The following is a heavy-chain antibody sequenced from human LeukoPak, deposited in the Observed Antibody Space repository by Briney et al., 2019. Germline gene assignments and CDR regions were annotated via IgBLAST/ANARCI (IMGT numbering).Heavy chain of an antibody. J-gene: IGHJ4*02. Sequence: SQTLSLTCAISGDSVSTNTVAWNWIRQSPARALEWLGSTYYSSKWYNDYAVSVKSRITISPDTSKNQFSLHLNSVTPEDTAVYFCARALVADVHNGFDFWGQGTLVTVSS. CDR3: ARALVADVHNGFDF. CDR2: TYYSSKWYN. CDR1: GDSVSTNTVA. D-gene: IGHD5-12*01. V-gene: IGHV6-1*01.